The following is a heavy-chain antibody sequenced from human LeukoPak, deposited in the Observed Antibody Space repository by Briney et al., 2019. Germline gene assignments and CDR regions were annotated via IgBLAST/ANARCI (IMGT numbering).Heavy chain of an antibody. V-gene: IGHV4-39*01. CDR3: ARHRAKFSDAAAAKHPFDY. J-gene: IGHJ4*02. CDR2: IYYSGST. CDR1: GGSISSSSYY. Sequence: SETLSLTCTVSGGSISSSSYYWGWIRQPPGKGLEWIGSIYYSGSTYYNPSLKSRVTISVDTSKNQFSLKLSSVTAADTTVCYCARHRAKFSDAAAAKHPFDYWGQGTLVTVSS. D-gene: IGHD6-13*01.